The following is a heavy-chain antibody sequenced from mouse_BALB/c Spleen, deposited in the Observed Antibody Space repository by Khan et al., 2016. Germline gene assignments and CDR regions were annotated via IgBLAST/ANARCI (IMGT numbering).Heavy chain of an antibody. CDR1: GYSITSDYA. Sequence: VQLKQSGPGLVKPSQSLSLTCTVTGYSITSDYAWNWIRQFPGNKLEWMGYISYSGSTSYNPSLKSRLSITRDTSKNQFFLQLNSVTTEDTATYYCASRNWDVDYWGQGTTLTVSS. V-gene: IGHV3-2*02. D-gene: IGHD4-1*02. CDR3: ASRNWDVDY. J-gene: IGHJ2*01. CDR2: ISYSGST.